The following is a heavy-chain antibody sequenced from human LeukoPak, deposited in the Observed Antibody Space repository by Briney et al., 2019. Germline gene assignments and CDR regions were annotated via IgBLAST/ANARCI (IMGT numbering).Heavy chain of an antibody. CDR1: GFTFSNAW. CDR2: IKSKTDGGTT. D-gene: IGHD3-3*01. J-gene: IGHJ3*02. Sequence: GGSLRLSCAASGFTFSNAWMSWVRQAPGKGLEWVGRIKSKTDGGTTDHAAPVKGRFTISRDDSKNTLYLQMNSLKTEDTAVYYCTTGNYDFWSGYYDAFDIWGQGTMVTVSS. V-gene: IGHV3-15*01. CDR3: TTGNYDFWSGYYDAFDI.